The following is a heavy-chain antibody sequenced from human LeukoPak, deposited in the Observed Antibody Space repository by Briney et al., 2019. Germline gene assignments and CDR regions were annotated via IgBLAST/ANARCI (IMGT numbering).Heavy chain of an antibody. CDR3: ARVAAPQRTYWYFDL. J-gene: IGHJ2*01. V-gene: IGHV4-34*01. Sequence: PSETLSHTCAVYGGSFSGYYWSWIRQPPGEGLEWIGEINHSGDTKYNPSLKSRVTILVDTSKNQFSLKLTSVTAADTAVYFCARVAAPQRTYWYFDLWGRGALVPVSS. D-gene: IGHD6-6*01. CDR2: INHSGDT. CDR1: GGSFSGYY.